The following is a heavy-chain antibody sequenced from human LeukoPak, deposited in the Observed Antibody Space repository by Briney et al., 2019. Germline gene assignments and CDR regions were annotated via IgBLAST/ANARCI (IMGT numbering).Heavy chain of an antibody. V-gene: IGHV1-2*06. CDR1: GYTFTGYY. J-gene: IGHJ4*02. CDR2: INPNSGGT. CDR3: ARERAVQGYCSGGSCYINDY. Sequence: GASGKVSCKASGYTFTGYYMHWVRQAPGQGLEWMGRINPNSGGTNYAQRFQGRVTMTRDTSISTAYMELSRLRSDDTAVYYCARERAVQGYCSGGSCYINDYWGQGTLVTVSS. D-gene: IGHD2-15*01.